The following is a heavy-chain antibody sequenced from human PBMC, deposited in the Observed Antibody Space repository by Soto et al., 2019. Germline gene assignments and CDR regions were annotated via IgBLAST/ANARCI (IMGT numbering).Heavy chain of an antibody. J-gene: IGHJ4*02. V-gene: IGHV3-13*01. D-gene: IGHD6-6*01. CDR1: GFTFSSYD. CDR2: IGTAGDT. CDR3: ARAVGSSSFDY. Sequence: GGSLRLSCAASGFTFSSYDMHWVRQATGKGLEWVSAIGTAGDTYYPGSVKGRFIISRENAKNSLYLQMNSLRAGDTAVYYCARAVGSSSFDYWGQGTLVTVSS.